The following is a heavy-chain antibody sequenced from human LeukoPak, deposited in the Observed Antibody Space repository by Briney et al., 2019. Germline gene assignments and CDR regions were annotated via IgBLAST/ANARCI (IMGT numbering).Heavy chain of an antibody. CDR3: ARVATRTTWRRGYYMDV. Sequence: SETLSLTCTVSGGSISSYYWSWIRQPPRKGLEWIGEINHSGSTNYNPSLKSRVTISVDTSKNQFSLKLSSVTAADTAVYYCARVATRTTWRRGYYMDVWGKGTTVTVSS. D-gene: IGHD4-17*01. J-gene: IGHJ6*03. CDR2: INHSGST. CDR1: GGSISSYY. V-gene: IGHV4-34*01.